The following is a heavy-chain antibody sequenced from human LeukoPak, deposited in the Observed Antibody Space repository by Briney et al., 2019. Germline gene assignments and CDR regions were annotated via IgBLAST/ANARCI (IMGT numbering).Heavy chain of an antibody. D-gene: IGHD2-2*01. CDR3: AKDPYCNSATCYGGGDY. J-gene: IGHJ4*02. V-gene: IGHV3-23*01. CDR1: TSTFSSYA. CDR2: ISVGGGST. Sequence: PGGSLRLSCVDSTSTFSSYAMNWVRQAPGKGLEWVSGISVGGGSTYYADSVKGRFTVSRDNSKNTLYLQMNSLRADDTAIYYCAKDPYCNSATCYGGGDYWGQGTLVTGSS.